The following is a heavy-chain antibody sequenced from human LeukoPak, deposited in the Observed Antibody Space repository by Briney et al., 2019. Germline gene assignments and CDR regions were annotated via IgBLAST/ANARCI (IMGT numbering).Heavy chain of an antibody. Sequence: GGSLRLSCAASGFTFSSFSMNWVRQAPGKGLEWVSYISTSSSTIYYADSVKGRFTISRDNAKNSLYLQMNGLRAEDTAVYYCARVHAAYPFDYWGQGTLVTVSS. CDR1: GFTFSSFS. CDR3: ARVHAAYPFDY. V-gene: IGHV3-48*01. D-gene: IGHD2-15*01. J-gene: IGHJ4*02. CDR2: ISTSSSTI.